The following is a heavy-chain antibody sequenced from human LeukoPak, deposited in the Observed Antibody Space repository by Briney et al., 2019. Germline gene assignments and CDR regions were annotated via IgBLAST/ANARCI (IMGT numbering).Heavy chain of an antibody. CDR3: ARLWGFGNDWFDP. CDR2: ISSSGTTI. V-gene: IGHV3-48*03. Sequence: GGSLRLSCAASGFTFSRNNMNWVRQAPGKGLEWVSYISSSGTTIFYADCVKGRFTISRDNAKNSLYLQMNSLRVEDTAVYYCARLWGFGNDWFDPWGQGTLVTVSS. J-gene: IGHJ5*02. CDR1: GFTFSRNN. D-gene: IGHD3-10*01.